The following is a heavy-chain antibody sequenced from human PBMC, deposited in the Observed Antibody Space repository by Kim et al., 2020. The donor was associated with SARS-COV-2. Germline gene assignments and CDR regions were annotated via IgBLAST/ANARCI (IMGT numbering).Heavy chain of an antibody. J-gene: IGHJ4*02. Sequence: GGSLRLSCAASGFTFSSYGMHWVRQAPGKGLEWVAVISYDGSNKYYADSVKGRFTISRDNSKNTLYLQMNSLRAEDTAVYYCAKSSGRPYYYGSGSYGPGDYWGQGTLVTVSS. CDR2: ISYDGSNK. CDR3: AKSSGRPYYYGSGSYGPGDY. D-gene: IGHD3-10*01. CDR1: GFTFSSYG. V-gene: IGHV3-30*18.